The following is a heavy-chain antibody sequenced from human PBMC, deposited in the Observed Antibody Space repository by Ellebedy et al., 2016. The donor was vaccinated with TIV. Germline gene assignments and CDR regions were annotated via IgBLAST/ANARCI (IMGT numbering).Heavy chain of an antibody. Sequence: MPSETLSLTCTVSGGSISSYYWSWIRQPPGKGLEWIGYISYSGSTNYNPSLKSRVTISVDTSKNQFSLKLSSVTAADTAVYYCARVRHCSSTSCYPYYFDYWGQGTLVTVSS. CDR3: ARVRHCSSTSCYPYYFDY. J-gene: IGHJ4*02. V-gene: IGHV4-59*12. D-gene: IGHD2-2*01. CDR2: ISYSGST. CDR1: GGSISSYY.